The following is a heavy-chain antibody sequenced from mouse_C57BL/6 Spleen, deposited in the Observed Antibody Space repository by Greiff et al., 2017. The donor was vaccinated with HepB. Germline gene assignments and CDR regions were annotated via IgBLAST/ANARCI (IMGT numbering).Heavy chain of an antibody. Sequence: EVHLVESGGDLVKPGGSLKLSCAASGFTFSSYGMSWVRQTPDKRLEWVATISSGGSYTYYPDSVKGRFTISRDNAKNTLYLQMSSLKSEDTAMYYCARHYDYGGYYAMDYWGQGTSVTVSS. CDR2: ISSGGSYT. CDR3: ARHYDYGGYYAMDY. D-gene: IGHD2-4*01. J-gene: IGHJ4*01. V-gene: IGHV5-6*01. CDR1: GFTFSSYG.